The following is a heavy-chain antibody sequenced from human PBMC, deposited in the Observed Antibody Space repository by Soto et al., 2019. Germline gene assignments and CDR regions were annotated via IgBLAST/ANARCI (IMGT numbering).Heavy chain of an antibody. D-gene: IGHD2-15*01. J-gene: IGHJ1*01. CDR2: IHYSGST. CDR1: GGSISSGGYY. V-gene: IGHV4-31*03. Sequence: QVQLQESGPGLVKPSQTLSLTCTVSGGSISSGGYYWSWIRQHPGKGLEWIGYIHYSGSTYYNPSLKSRVTISVDTSKNQFSLKLSSVTAADTAVYYCARGYCSGGSCYREYFQHWGQGTLVTVSS. CDR3: ARGYCSGGSCYREYFQH.